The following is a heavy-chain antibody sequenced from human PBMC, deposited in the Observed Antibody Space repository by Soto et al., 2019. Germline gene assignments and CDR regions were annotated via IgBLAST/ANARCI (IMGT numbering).Heavy chain of an antibody. CDR3: ARTNVGDFWSGYQRWSYYYMDV. CDR2: IYSGGST. CDR1: GFTVSSNY. D-gene: IGHD3-3*01. Sequence: GGSLRLSCAASGFTVSSNYMTWVRQAPGKGLEWLSVIYSGGSTYYADSVKGRFTFSRDNSKNMLYLHMNSLRAEDTAVYYCARTNVGDFWSGYQRWSYYYMDVWGKGTTVTVSS. V-gene: IGHV3-66*01. J-gene: IGHJ6*03.